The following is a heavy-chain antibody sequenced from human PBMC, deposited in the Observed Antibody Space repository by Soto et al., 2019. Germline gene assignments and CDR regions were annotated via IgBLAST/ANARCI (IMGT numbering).Heavy chain of an antibody. CDR2: ISGSGGST. CDR1: GFTFSSYA. V-gene: IGHV3-23*01. D-gene: IGHD3-22*01. J-gene: IGHJ3*02. Sequence: GGSLRLSCAASGFTFSSYAMSWVRQAPGKGLEWVSAISGSGGSTYYADSVKGRFTISRDNSKNTLYLQMNSLRAEDTAVYYGAKSPAGIVVVIGAFDIWGQGTMVTVSS. CDR3: AKSPAGIVVVIGAFDI.